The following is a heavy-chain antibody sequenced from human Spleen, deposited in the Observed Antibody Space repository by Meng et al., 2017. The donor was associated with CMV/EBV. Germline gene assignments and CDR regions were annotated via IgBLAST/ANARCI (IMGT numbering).Heavy chain of an antibody. CDR3: AREFIALAGSTTGRYGMDV. V-gene: IGHV3-23*01. Sequence: GESLKISCAASGFTFSSYAMSWVRQAPGKGLEWVSAISGSGGSTYYADSVKGRFTISRDNSKNTLYLQMNSLRAEDTAVYYCAREFIALAGSTTGRYGMDVWGQGTTVTVSS. CDR2: ISGSGGST. D-gene: IGHD6-19*01. J-gene: IGHJ6*02. CDR1: GFTFSSYA.